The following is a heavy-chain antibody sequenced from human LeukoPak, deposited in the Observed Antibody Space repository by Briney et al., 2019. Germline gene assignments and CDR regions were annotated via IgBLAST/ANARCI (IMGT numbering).Heavy chain of an antibody. CDR1: GYTLTELS. J-gene: IGHJ4*02. D-gene: IGHD6-25*01. CDR3: AITPYGGYQRYFDY. Sequence: ASVKVSCKVSGYTLTELSMHWVRQAPGKGLEWMGGFDPEDGETIYAQKFQGRVTMTEDTSTDAAYMELSSLRSEDTAVYYCAITPYGGYQRYFDYWGQGTLVTVSS. CDR2: FDPEDGET. V-gene: IGHV1-24*01.